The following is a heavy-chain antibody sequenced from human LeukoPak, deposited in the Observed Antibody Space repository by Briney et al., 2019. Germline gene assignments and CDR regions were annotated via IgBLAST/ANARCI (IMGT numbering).Heavy chain of an antibody. D-gene: IGHD6-19*01. CDR2: IFYSGIT. J-gene: IGHJ4*02. Sequence: SSETLSLTCTVSGGSISSSSCYWGWIRQPPGKGLEWIGSIFYSGITYYNPSLKSRVTISVDTSKNQFSLKLSSVTAADTAVYYCARLSVSTGWDPDYWGQGTLVTVSS. V-gene: IGHV4-39*01. CDR1: GGSISSSSCY. CDR3: ARLSVSTGWDPDY.